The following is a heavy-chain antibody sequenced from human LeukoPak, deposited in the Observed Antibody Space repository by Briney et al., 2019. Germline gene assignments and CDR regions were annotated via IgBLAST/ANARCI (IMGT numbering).Heavy chain of an antibody. D-gene: IGHD3-22*01. CDR3: ARGRNYYDSSFFDY. J-gene: IGHJ4*02. V-gene: IGHV3-66*01. Sequence: GGSLRLSCAASGFTFSSYGMHWVRQAPGKGLEWVSVIYSGGSTYYADSVKGRFTISRDNSKNTLYLQMNSLRAEDTAVYYCARGRNYYDSSFFDYWGQGTLVTVSS. CDR2: IYSGGST. CDR1: GFTFSSYG.